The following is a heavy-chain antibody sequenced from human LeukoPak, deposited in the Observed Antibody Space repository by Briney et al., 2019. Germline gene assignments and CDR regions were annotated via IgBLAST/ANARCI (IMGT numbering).Heavy chain of an antibody. V-gene: IGHV4-59*01. Sequence: SETLSLTCTVSGGSISSYYWSWIRQPPGRGLEWTGYNYYSGSTNYNPSLKSRVTISVDTSKNQFSLKLSSVTAADTAVYYCAREALSNSSSWLDYWGQGTLVTVSS. CDR1: GGSISSYY. CDR3: AREALSNSSSWLDY. J-gene: IGHJ4*02. D-gene: IGHD6-13*01. CDR2: NYYSGST.